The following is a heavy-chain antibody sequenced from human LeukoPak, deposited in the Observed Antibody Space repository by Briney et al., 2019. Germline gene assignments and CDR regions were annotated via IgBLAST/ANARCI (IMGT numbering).Heavy chain of an antibody. CDR1: GFTFSSYA. J-gene: IGHJ3*02. V-gene: IGHV3-23*01. CDR3: AKDRDDYVWGSYLGAFDI. Sequence: GGSLRLSCAASGFTFSSYAMSWVRQAPGKGLEWVSLISGSGGSTYYADSVKGRFTISRDNSKNALYLQMNSLRAEDTAVFYCAKDRDDYVWGSYLGAFDIWGQGTMVTVSS. D-gene: IGHD3-16*01. CDR2: ISGSGGST.